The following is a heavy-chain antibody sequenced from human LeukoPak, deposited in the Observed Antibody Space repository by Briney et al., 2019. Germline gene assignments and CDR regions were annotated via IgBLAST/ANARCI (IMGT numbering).Heavy chain of an antibody. Sequence: SETLSLTCTVSGGSISSYYWSWIRQPAGKGLEWIGRIYTSGSTNYNPSLKSRVTMSVDTSKNQFSLKLSSVTAADTAVYYCAKDPTRGITMIVGAGLIDYWGQGTLVTVSS. J-gene: IGHJ4*02. CDR1: GGSISSYY. CDR2: IYTSGST. V-gene: IGHV4-4*07. D-gene: IGHD3-22*01. CDR3: AKDPTRGITMIVGAGLIDY.